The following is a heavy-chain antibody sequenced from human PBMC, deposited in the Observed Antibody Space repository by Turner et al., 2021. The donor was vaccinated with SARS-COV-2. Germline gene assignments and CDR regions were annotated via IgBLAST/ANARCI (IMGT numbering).Heavy chain of an antibody. CDR3: ARVGSYGRRDVDY. CDR2: IYSGGST. V-gene: IGHV3-53*01. D-gene: IGHD5-18*01. Sequence: EVQLVESGGGLIQPGGSLGLSGAASGFTVSSNYMSWVRQAPGKGLEWVSVIYSGGSTYYADSVKGRFTISRDNSKNTLYLQMNSLRAEDTAVYYCARVGSYGRRDVDYWGQGTLVTVSS. J-gene: IGHJ4*02. CDR1: GFTVSSNY.